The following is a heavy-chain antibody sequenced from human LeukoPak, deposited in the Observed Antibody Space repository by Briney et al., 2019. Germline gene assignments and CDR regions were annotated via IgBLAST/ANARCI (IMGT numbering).Heavy chain of an antibody. J-gene: IGHJ4*02. V-gene: IGHV3-23*01. CDR1: GFTFSRYA. D-gene: IGHD1-14*01. CDR2: ITSSARSI. CDR3: AKGFTADITLFDS. Sequence: GGSLRLSCAASGFTFSRYAMSWVRQAPGKGLECVSVITSSARSIFYADSVKGRFTISRDNSRNTLHLQMDSLRVEDTAVYYCAKGFTADITLFDSWGQGTLVTVSS.